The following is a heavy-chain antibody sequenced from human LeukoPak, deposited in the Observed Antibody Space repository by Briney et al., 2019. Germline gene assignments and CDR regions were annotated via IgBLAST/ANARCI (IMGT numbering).Heavy chain of an antibody. V-gene: IGHV5-51*01. Sequence: GESLKISFKGSGYRFTSYWIGWVRQMPGKGLEWMGIIYPGDSDTRYSPSFQGQVTISADKSISTAYLQWSSLKASDTAMYYCARRCGGDCYNYYYGMDVWGQGTTVTVSS. CDR1: GYRFTSYW. CDR2: IYPGDSDT. D-gene: IGHD2-21*02. J-gene: IGHJ6*02. CDR3: ARRCGGDCYNYYYGMDV.